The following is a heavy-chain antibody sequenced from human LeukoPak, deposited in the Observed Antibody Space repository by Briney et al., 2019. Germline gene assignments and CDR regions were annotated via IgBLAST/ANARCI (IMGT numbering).Heavy chain of an antibody. CDR1: GFTFSSYS. D-gene: IGHD1-20*01. CDR3: AKQKGITGAYVDY. V-gene: IGHV3-21*04. J-gene: IGHJ4*02. CDR2: ISSSSSYI. Sequence: GGSLRLSCAASGFTFSSYSMNWVRQAPGKGLEWVSSISSSSSYIYYADSVKGRFTISRDNAKNSLYLQMNSLRAEDTAVYYCAKQKGITGAYVDYWGQGTLVTVSS.